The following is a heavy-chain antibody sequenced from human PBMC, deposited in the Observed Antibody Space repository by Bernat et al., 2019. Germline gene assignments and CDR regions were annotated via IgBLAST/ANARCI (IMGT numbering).Heavy chain of an antibody. J-gene: IGHJ3*02. V-gene: IGHV3-7*03. CDR3: ARGYYDSSGYCYAFDI. Sequence: VQLVESGGGVVQPGRSLTLSCAASGFTFSSYWMSWVRQAPGKGLEWVANIKQDGSEKYFVDSVKGRFTISRDNAKNSLYLQMNSLRAEDTAVYYCARGYYDSSGYCYAFDIWGQGTMVTVSS. CDR2: IKQDGSEK. D-gene: IGHD3-22*01. CDR1: GFTFSSYW.